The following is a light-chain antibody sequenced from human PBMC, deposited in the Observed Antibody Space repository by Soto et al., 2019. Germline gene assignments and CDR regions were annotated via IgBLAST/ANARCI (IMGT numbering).Light chain of an antibody. CDR2: EVG. CDR1: TSDVGRYKF. J-gene: IGLJ2*01. CDR3: SSSTDTDTLVI. V-gene: IGLV2-14*01. Sequence: QSALTQPASVSGSPGQSITISCTGTTSDVGRYKFVSWYQQHPGKAPKLLIYEVGNRPSGVSSRFSGSKSGNTASLTISGLQTEDEASYYCSSSTDTDTLVIFGGGTKLTVL.